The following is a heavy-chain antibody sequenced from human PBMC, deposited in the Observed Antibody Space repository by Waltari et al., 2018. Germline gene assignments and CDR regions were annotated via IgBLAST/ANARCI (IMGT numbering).Heavy chain of an antibody. CDR1: GFTFSSYW. J-gene: IGHJ6*02. Sequence: GGSLRLSCAASGFTFSSYWLHWVRQAPGKGLVWVSRINSDGSSTSYADSVKGRFTISRDNAKNTLYLQMNSLRAEDTAVYYCAREYYDFWSGYYGRPYYYYYYYGMDVWGQGTTVTVS. CDR3: AREYYDFWSGYYGRPYYYYYYYGMDV. V-gene: IGHV3-74*01. CDR2: INSDGSST. D-gene: IGHD3-3*01.